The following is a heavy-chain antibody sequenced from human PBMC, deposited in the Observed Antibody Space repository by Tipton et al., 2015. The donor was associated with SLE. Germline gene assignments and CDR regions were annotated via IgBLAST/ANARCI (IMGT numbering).Heavy chain of an antibody. CDR1: GGSISSGGYY. Sequence: TLSLTCTVSGGSISSGGYYWSWIRQHPGKGLEWIGYIYYSGSTYYNPSLKSRATISVDTSKNHFSLKLYSVTAADTAVYYCAREDSSSWFYTRFDPWGQGTLVTVSS. V-gene: IGHV4-31*03. D-gene: IGHD2-2*02. CDR2: IYYSGST. CDR3: AREDSSSWFYTRFDP. J-gene: IGHJ5*02.